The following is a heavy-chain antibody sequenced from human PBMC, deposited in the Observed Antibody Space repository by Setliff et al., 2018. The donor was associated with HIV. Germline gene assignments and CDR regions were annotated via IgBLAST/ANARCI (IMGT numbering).Heavy chain of an antibody. CDR1: GYTFTGYY. Sequence: ASVKVSCKASGYTFTGYYMRWVRQAPGQGLEWMGWINPNSDGTNYAQKFQGRVTMTRDTSISTAYMELSRLRSDDTAVYYCARDPGYCSGGSCYSGGVDYWGQGTLVTVSS. D-gene: IGHD2-15*01. V-gene: IGHV1-2*02. J-gene: IGHJ4*02. CDR3: ARDPGYCSGGSCYSGGVDY. CDR2: INPNSDGT.